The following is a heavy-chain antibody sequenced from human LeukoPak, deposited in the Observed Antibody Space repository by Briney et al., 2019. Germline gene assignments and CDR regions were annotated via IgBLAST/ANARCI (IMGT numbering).Heavy chain of an antibody. Sequence: SETLSLTCAVSGYSISSGYYWCWLQQPPGKGVEWIGSIHHSETAYYNPSLKSRVTISVDTSKNQFSLNLSSLTAADTAVYYCARPFKDTTVTSGFDYWGQGTLVTVPS. V-gene: IGHV4-38-2*01. CDR1: GYSISSGYY. CDR2: IHHSETA. J-gene: IGHJ4*02. CDR3: ARPFKDTTVTSGFDY. D-gene: IGHD4-17*01.